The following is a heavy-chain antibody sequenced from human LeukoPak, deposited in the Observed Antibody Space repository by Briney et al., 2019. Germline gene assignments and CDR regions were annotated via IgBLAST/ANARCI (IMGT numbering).Heavy chain of an antibody. J-gene: IGHJ5*02. CDR1: GYTFTNYG. Sequence: ASVKVSCKTSGYTFTNYGISWVRQAPGQGLEWMGWISGYNGNANYAQKLQGRVTMTTDTSTSTVYMELRSLRSDDTAVYYCARDNSVEDTAWWFDPWGQGTLVTVSS. D-gene: IGHD4-23*01. CDR3: ARDNSVEDTAWWFDP. V-gene: IGHV1-18*01. CDR2: ISGYNGNA.